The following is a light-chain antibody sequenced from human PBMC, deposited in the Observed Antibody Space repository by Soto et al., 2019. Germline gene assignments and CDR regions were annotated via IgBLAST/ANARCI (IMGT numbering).Light chain of an antibody. CDR3: QQYGSSFFN. Sequence: EIVLTQSPGTLSLSPGERATLSCRASQSVSSSYLAWYQQTPGQAPRLLIYGASSRATGIPDRFSGSGSGADFTLTISRLEPEDFAVYYCQQYGSSFFNFGTGTTVDIK. CDR2: GAS. J-gene: IGKJ3*01. CDR1: QSVSSSY. V-gene: IGKV3-20*01.